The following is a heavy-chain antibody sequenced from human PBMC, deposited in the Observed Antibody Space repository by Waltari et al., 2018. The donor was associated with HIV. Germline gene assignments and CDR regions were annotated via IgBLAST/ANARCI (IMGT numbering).Heavy chain of an antibody. CDR1: GFTFSNFG. J-gene: IGHJ4*02. CDR3: AKDRSDFWTGFLDH. Sequence: QVQLVQSGGGMVQPGRSLRLSCAASGFTFSNFGMHWVRQAPGKGLEWVAVISHHGRSDHYVDSVKGRFTISRDKSKDTLFLEMDNVRPEDTSLYFCAKDRSDFWTGFLDHWGQGALVTVTS. D-gene: IGHD3-3*01. CDR2: ISHHGRSD. V-gene: IGHV3-30*18.